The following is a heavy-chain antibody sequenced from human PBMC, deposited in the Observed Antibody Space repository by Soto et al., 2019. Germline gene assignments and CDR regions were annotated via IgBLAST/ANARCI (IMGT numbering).Heavy chain of an antibody. CDR1: GGTFSTYA. CDR2: IIPMFGTA. Sequence: QVQLVQSGAEVKKPESSVKVSCKAPGGTFSTYAISWVRQAPGQGLEWMGGIIPMFGTANYAQRLQDRVTITGDESTNTVYIELSSLRSEDTAVYFCASGIQLWLRRINNGYSGWGQGTLVTVSS. J-gene: IGHJ4*02. CDR3: ASGIQLWLRRINNGYSG. V-gene: IGHV1-69*12. D-gene: IGHD5-18*01.